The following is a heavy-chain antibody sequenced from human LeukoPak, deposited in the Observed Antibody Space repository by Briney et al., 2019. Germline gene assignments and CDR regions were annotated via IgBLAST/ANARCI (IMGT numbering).Heavy chain of an antibody. CDR2: IYNGVNT. CDR3: ARGPLDSGYTYFDY. D-gene: IGHD5-12*01. J-gene: IGHJ4*02. V-gene: IGHV4-61*01. Sequence: PWETLSLTCTVSGASVSSASYWTWIRRPPGKGVEWIAHIYNGVNTNYNPSLKSRVTISVDTSKNQFSLKLSSVTAADTAVYYCARGPLDSGYTYFDYWGQGTLVSVAS. CDR1: GASVSSASY.